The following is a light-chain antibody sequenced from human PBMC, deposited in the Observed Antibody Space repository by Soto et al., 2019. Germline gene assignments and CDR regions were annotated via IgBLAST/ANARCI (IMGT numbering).Light chain of an antibody. J-gene: IGKJ5*01. CDR1: QGISNY. Sequence: DIQMTQSPSSLSASVGNRVSITCRASQGISNYLAWYQQKPGKVPKVLIYAASTLQPGVPSRFSGSGSGTDFTLTINSLKPDDIATYYCQHYDSAPITVGQGTRREIK. V-gene: IGKV1-27*01. CDR3: QHYDSAPIT. CDR2: AAS.